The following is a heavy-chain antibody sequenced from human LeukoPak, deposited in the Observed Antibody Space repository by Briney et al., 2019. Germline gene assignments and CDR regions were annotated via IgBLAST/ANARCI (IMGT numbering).Heavy chain of an antibody. CDR1: GFTFSSYG. V-gene: IGHV3-30*03. Sequence: GRSLRLSCAASGFTFSSYGMHWVRQAPGKGLEWVAVISYDGSNKYYADSVKGRFTISRDNSKNTLYLQMNSLRAEDTAVYFCAAQHGGSYKGPLDYWGQGTLVTVSS. D-gene: IGHD1-26*01. CDR3: AAQHGGSYKGPLDY. J-gene: IGHJ4*02. CDR2: ISYDGSNK.